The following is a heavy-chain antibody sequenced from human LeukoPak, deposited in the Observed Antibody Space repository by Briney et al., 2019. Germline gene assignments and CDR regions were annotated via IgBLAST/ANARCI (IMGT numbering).Heavy chain of an antibody. V-gene: IGHV5-51*01. CDR3: ARRLEWTSNFDY. Sequence: GESLKISCKGSGCSFTNYWIGWVRQMPGKGLEWMGIIYPGDSDIRYSPSFQGQVTLSADESTAYLQWSSLKASDTAMYYCARRLEWTSNFDYWGQGTLVTVSS. J-gene: IGHJ4*02. CDR2: IYPGDSDI. D-gene: IGHD4-11*01. CDR1: GCSFTNYW.